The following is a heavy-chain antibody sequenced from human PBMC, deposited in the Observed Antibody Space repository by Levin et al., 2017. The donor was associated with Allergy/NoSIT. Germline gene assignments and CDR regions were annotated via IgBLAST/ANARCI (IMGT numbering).Heavy chain of an antibody. D-gene: IGHD3-3*01. CDR1: GFTFSGSA. V-gene: IGHV3-73*01. Sequence: GGSLRLSCAASGFTFSGSAMHWVRQASGKGLEWVGRIRSKANSYATAYAASVKGRFTISRDDSKNTAYLQMNSLKTEDTAVYYCTRHYDFWSGYEAFDIWGQGTMVTVSS. CDR2: IRSKANSYAT. J-gene: IGHJ3*02. CDR3: TRHYDFWSGYEAFDI.